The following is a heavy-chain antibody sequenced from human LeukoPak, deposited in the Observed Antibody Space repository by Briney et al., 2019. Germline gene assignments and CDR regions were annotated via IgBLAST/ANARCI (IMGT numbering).Heavy chain of an antibody. CDR1: GGSISNYY. J-gene: IGHJ3*02. D-gene: IGHD4-17*01. CDR2: IYYSGTT. V-gene: IGHV4-59*12. CDR3: ARAGDYRAFDI. Sequence: PSETLSLTCTVSGGSISNYYWSWIRQPPGKGLEWIGYIYYSGTTNYNPSLKSRVTISVDTSKNQFSLKLSSVTAADTAVYYCARAGDYRAFDIWGQGTMVTVSS.